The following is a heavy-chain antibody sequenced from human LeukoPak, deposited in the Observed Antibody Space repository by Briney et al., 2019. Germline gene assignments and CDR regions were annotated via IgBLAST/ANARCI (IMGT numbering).Heavy chain of an antibody. V-gene: IGHV3-23*01. CDR2: ISGSGGST. J-gene: IGHJ4*02. D-gene: IGHD3-10*01. Sequence: GGSLRLSCAASGFTFSSCFMSWVRQAPGKGPEWVSAISGSGGSTYYADSVKGRFTISRDNSKNTLYLQMNSLRAEDTAVYYCASLYDSGSYYNFLDYWGQGTLVTVSS. CDR1: GFTFSSCF. CDR3: ASLYDSGSYYNFLDY.